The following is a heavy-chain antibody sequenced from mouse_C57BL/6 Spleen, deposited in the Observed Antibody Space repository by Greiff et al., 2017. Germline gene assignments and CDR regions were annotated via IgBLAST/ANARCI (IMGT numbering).Heavy chain of an antibody. J-gene: IGHJ4*01. CDR3: ARRESKGYAMDY. CDR2: IYPRSGNT. Sequence: VQLQQSGAELARPGASVKLSCKASGYTFTSYGISWVNQRTGQGLEWIGEIYPRSGNTYYNEKFKGKATLTADKSSSTAYMELRSLTSEDSAVYFCARRESKGYAMDYWGQGTSVTVSS. CDR1: GYTFTSYG. D-gene: IGHD1-3*01. V-gene: IGHV1-81*01.